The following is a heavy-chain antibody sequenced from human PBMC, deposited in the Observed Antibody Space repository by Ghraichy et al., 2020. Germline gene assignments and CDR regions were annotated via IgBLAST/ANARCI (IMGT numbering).Heavy chain of an antibody. J-gene: IGHJ6*02. D-gene: IGHD2-8*01. Sequence: GESLNISCAASGFMFSSFVMSWVRQAPGKGLEWVSSISGRAGSTYNADSVKGRFTISRDNSKNTLFLQMNSLRAEDTAVYFCARVGVFSYYYNAMDVWGQGTTVTVSS. CDR3: ARVGVFSYYYNAMDV. CDR1: GFMFSSFV. CDR2: ISGRAGST. V-gene: IGHV3-23*01.